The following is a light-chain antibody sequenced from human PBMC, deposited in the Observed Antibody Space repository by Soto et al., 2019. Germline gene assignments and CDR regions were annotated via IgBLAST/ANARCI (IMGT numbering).Light chain of an antibody. Sequence: IQLTQSPSSVSASVGDSVPITCRASQGISIYLAWYQQKPGKAPNLLIYDDSTLAPGVPSRFSGSGSGTDFTFTITSLHPEEVATYYCQQYHNLPITCGPGKRGEIK. CDR3: QQYHNLPIT. J-gene: IGKJ5*01. V-gene: IGKV1-33*01. CDR2: DDS. CDR1: QGISIY.